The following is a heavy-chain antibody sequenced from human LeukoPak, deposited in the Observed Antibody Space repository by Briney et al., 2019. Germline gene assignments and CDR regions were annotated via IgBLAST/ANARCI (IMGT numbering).Heavy chain of an antibody. J-gene: IGHJ5*02. CDR2: IYYSGST. CDR1: GGSISSGGYY. V-gene: IGHV4-31*03. Sequence: PSETLSLTCTVSGGSISSGGYYWSWIRQHPGKGLEWIGYIYYSGSTYYNPSLKSRVTISVDTSKNQFSLKLSSVTAADTAVYYCARELRRGYSGYDSWGQGTLVTVSS. CDR3: ARELRRGYSGYDS. D-gene: IGHD5-12*01.